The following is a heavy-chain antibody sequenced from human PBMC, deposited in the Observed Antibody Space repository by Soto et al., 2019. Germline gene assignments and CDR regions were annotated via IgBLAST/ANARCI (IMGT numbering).Heavy chain of an antibody. D-gene: IGHD3-22*01. CDR2: IKSKTDGGTT. V-gene: IGHV3-15*01. CDR1: GFTFSNAW. Sequence: PGGSLRLSCAASGFTFSNAWMSWVRQAPGKGLEWVGRIKSKTDGGTTDYAAPVKGRFTISRDDSKNTLYLQMNSLKTEDTAVCYCTTDRYYYDSGGYSKFDYWGQGTLVTVSS. J-gene: IGHJ4*02. CDR3: TTDRYYYDSGGYSKFDY.